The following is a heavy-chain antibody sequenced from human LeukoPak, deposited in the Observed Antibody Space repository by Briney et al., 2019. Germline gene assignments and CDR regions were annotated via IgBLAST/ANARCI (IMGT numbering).Heavy chain of an antibody. J-gene: IGHJ5*02. D-gene: IGHD2-15*01. Sequence: GASVTVSCKASGYTLTAYYIYWVRQAPGQGLEWMVRINPNSGGTDYAQNFQGRVTMTRDTSISTAYMELSRLRSDDTAVYYCARGYCSGGTCYLVENWLDPWGQGTLVTVSS. CDR3: ARGYCSGGTCYLVENWLDP. CDR2: INPNSGGT. CDR1: GYTLTAYY. V-gene: IGHV1-2*06.